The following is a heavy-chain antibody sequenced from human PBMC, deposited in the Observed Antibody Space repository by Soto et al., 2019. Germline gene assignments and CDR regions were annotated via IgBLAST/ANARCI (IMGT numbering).Heavy chain of an antibody. J-gene: IGHJ4*02. V-gene: IGHV3-9*01. CDR1: GFTIEDYA. CDR3: ASGRGYDILTGYYPYFDY. CDR2: ISWNSDSI. D-gene: IGHD3-9*01. Sequence: GGSLRLSCAASGFTIEDYAMHWVIQAPGKGLEWVSGISWNSDSIGYADSVKGRFTISRDNAKKSLYLQMNSLRAEDTALYYCASGRGYDILTGYYPYFDYWGQGTLVTVSS.